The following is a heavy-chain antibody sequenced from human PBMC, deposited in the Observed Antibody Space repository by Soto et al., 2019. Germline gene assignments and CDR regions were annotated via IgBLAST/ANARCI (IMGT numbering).Heavy chain of an antibody. J-gene: IGHJ3*02. CDR1: GYTFTIYY. D-gene: IGHD3-3*01. CDR2: INPSGGST. V-gene: IGHV1-46*01. Sequence: APVKGCCKASGYTFTIYYMHCVRHAPGQWLECMGIINPSGGSTSYAQKFQGRVTMTRDTSTSTVYMELGSLRSEDTAVYYCARDTYGITIPPGAFDIWGQGTMVTVSS. CDR3: ARDTYGITIPPGAFDI.